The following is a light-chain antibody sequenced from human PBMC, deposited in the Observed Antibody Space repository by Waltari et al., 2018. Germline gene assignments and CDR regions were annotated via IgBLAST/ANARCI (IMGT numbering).Light chain of an antibody. J-gene: IGLJ2*01. V-gene: IGLV1-44*01. Sequence: QSVLTQPPSASGTLGQRVALSCSVSSFTIGSNPVTWYQQLPRTAPKPLIYNNNQRPSGVPDRFSGSKSGTSASLAISGLQSEDESDYYCAVWDDSLNGVVFGGGTKLTVL. CDR3: AVWDDSLNGVV. CDR1: SFTIGSNP. CDR2: NNN.